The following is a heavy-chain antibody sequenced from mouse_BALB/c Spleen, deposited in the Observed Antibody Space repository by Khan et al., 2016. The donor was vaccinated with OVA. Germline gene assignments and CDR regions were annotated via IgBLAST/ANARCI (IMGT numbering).Heavy chain of an antibody. CDR1: GYSITSGYF. J-gene: IGHJ3*01. Sequence: EVQLQESGPGLVKPSQSLSLTCSVTGYSITSGYFWNWIRQFPGNKLEWMGYIRYDGNSNYNPSLKNRISITRYTSKNQFFLKLNSVTPEDTATDYCARGGSSGPAWFAYWGQGTLVTVSA. D-gene: IGHD3-1*01. V-gene: IGHV3-6*02. CDR3: ARGGSSGPAWFAY. CDR2: IRYDGNS.